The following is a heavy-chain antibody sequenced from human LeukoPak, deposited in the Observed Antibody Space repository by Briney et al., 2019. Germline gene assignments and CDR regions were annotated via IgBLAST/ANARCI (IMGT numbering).Heavy chain of an antibody. V-gene: IGHV3-53*01. J-gene: IGHJ4*02. CDR1: GFTVSSNY. Sequence: PGGSLRLSCAASGFTVSSNYMSWVRQAPGKGLEWVSVIYSGGNTYYADSVKGRFTISRDNSKNTLNLQMNSLRAEDTAVYYCARGGSIRPFDYWGQGTLVTVSS. CDR2: IYSGGNT. D-gene: IGHD1-26*01. CDR3: ARGGSIRPFDY.